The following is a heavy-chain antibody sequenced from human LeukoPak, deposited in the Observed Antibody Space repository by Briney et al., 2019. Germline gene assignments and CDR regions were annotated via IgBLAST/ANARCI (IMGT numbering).Heavy chain of an antibody. Sequence: GGSLRLSCAASGFTFSSYAMHWVRQAPGKGLEWVAGISWNSGSIGYADSVKGRFTISRDNAKNSLYLQMNSLRAEDTAVYYCAKPQPRTYYYDSSGLDAFDIWGQGTMVTVSS. CDR3: AKPQPRTYYYDSSGLDAFDI. V-gene: IGHV3-9*01. CDR2: ISWNSGSI. J-gene: IGHJ3*02. D-gene: IGHD3-22*01. CDR1: GFTFSSYA.